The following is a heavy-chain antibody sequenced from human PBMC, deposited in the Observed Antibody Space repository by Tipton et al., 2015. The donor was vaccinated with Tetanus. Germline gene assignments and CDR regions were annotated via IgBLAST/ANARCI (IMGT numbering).Heavy chain of an antibody. J-gene: IGHJ4*02. CDR2: SWYDGTDK. Sequence: SLRLSCAASGFIFSSYGIHWVRQAPGKGLEWLAVSWYDGTDKYYADPVKGRFTISRDNSKNTLYLQMNSLRAEDTALYYCAREADCSGGSCFSGDFDNWGQGTQVTVSS. V-gene: IGHV3-33*01. CDR3: AREADCSGGSCFSGDFDN. D-gene: IGHD2-15*01. CDR1: GFIFSSYG.